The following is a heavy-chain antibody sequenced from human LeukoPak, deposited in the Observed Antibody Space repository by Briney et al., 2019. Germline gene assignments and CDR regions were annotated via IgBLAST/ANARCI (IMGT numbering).Heavy chain of an antibody. CDR2: VYYSGST. V-gene: IGHV4-59*01. J-gene: IGHJ5*02. D-gene: IGHD3-22*01. Sequence: SETLSLACSVSGGSMNNYYWSWIRQPPGKGLEWIGNVYYSGSTDSNPSLKSRVTMSVDTSKNQFSMKLSSVTAADTAVYYCARGGTPITMIVVESNWFDPWGQGTRVTVSS. CDR3: ARGGTPITMIVVESNWFDP. CDR1: GGSMNNYY.